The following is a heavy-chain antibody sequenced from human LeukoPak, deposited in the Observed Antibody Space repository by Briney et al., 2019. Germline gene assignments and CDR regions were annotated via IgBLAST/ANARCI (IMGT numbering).Heavy chain of an antibody. D-gene: IGHD4-17*01. J-gene: IGHJ4*02. V-gene: IGHV4-39*01. CDR3: ARATVTTWGDYFDY. CDR1: GGSISSSSYY. Sequence: SETLSLTCTVSGGSISSSSYYWGWISQPPGKGLEWIGSIYYSGSTSDNPSLKFRVTISVDTSKNQFSMKLSSVTAADTAVYYCARATVTTWGDYFDYWGQGTLVTVSS. CDR2: IYYSGST.